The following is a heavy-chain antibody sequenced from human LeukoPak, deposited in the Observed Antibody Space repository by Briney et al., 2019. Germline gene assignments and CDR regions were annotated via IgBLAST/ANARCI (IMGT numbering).Heavy chain of an antibody. CDR2: IYYSGST. V-gene: IGHV4-59*11. Sequence: PSETLSLTCTVSGGSISSHYWSWIRQPPGKGLEWIGYIYYSGSTNYNPSLKSRVTTSVDTSKNQFSLKLSSVTAADTAVYYCARDRAEYYDSSGYYDYWGQGTLVTVSS. CDR1: GGSISSHY. J-gene: IGHJ4*02. CDR3: ARDRAEYYDSSGYYDY. D-gene: IGHD3-22*01.